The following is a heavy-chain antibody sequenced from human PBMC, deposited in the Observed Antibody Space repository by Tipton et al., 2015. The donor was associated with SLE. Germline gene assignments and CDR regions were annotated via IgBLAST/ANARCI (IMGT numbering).Heavy chain of an antibody. J-gene: IGHJ4*02. CDR3: VRGGGVALDFDY. CDR1: GGSISSHY. V-gene: IGHV4-59*11. D-gene: IGHD2-15*01. Sequence: TLSLTCTVSGGSISSHYWSWIRQPPGKGLEWIGYIYYSGSTNYNPSLKSRVTISVDTSKNQFSLKLSSVTAADTAVYYCVRGGGVALDFDYWGQGTLVTVSS. CDR2: IYYSGST.